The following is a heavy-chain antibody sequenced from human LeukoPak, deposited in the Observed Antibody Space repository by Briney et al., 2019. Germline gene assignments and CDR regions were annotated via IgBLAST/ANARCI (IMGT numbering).Heavy chain of an antibody. CDR3: ARDQGRYFDWLSSRYYMDV. Sequence: GGSLRLSCAASGFTFSSYAMHWVRQAPGKGLEWVAVISYGGSNKYYADSVKGRFTISRDNSKNTLYLQMNSLRAEDTAVYYCARDQGRYFDWLSSRYYMDVWGKGTTVTVSS. J-gene: IGHJ6*03. D-gene: IGHD3-9*01. CDR2: ISYGGSNK. CDR1: GFTFSSYA. V-gene: IGHV3-30*04.